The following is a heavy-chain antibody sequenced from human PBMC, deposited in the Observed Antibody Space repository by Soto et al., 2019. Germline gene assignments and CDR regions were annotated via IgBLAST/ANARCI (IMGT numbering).Heavy chain of an antibody. J-gene: IGHJ5*02. CDR1: GGSFSGYY. Sequence: QVQLQQWGAGLLKPSETLSLTCAVYGGSFSGYYWSWIRQPPGKGLEWIGEINHSGSTNYNPSLKSRVTISVDTSKNQFSXKLSSVTAADTAVYYCARGVLDVLMVYAILSWFDPWGQGTLVTVSS. CDR2: INHSGST. V-gene: IGHV4-34*01. CDR3: ARGVLDVLMVYAILSWFDP. D-gene: IGHD2-8*01.